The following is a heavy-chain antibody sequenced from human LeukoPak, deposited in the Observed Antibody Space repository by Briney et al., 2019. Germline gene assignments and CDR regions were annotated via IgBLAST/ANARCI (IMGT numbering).Heavy chain of an antibody. Sequence: SETLSLTCTVSGGSISSYYWTWIRQPAGKGLEWIGRFYSTGSTNYNPSLKSRVTMSVDTSKNQFSLKLSSVTAADTAVYYCAREGIVVVGTDWFDPWGQGTLVTVSS. J-gene: IGHJ5*02. V-gene: IGHV4-4*07. D-gene: IGHD6-13*01. CDR3: AREGIVVVGTDWFDP. CDR2: FYSTGST. CDR1: GGSISSYY.